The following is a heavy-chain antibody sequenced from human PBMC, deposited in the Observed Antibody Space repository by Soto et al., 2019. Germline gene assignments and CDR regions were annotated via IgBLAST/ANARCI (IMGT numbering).Heavy chain of an antibody. CDR2: IFSNDEK. V-gene: IGHV2-26*01. Sequence: QVTMKESGPVLVKPTETLTLTCTVSGFSLSNPSMGVSWIRQPPGKALEWLAHIFSNDEKSYSTSLKSRLTISEDTSKSQVVLIMTNMDPVDTATYYCARSSSGYCFDCWGQGTLVTVSS. J-gene: IGHJ4*02. D-gene: IGHD3-22*01. CDR3: ARSSSGYCFDC. CDR1: GFSLSNPSMG.